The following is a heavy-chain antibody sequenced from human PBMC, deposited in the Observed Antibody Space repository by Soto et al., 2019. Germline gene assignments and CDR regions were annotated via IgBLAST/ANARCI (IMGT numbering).Heavy chain of an antibody. CDR2: IIPIFGTA. CDR3: ARVRKQLVPNYYYGMDV. V-gene: IGHV1-69*06. CDR1: GYTFTSYG. J-gene: IGHJ6*02. D-gene: IGHD6-6*01. Sequence: SVKVSCKASGYTFTSYGISWVRQAPGQGLEWMGGIIPIFGTANYAQKFQGRVTITADKSTSTAYMELSRLRSEDTAVYYCARVRKQLVPNYYYGMDVWGQGTTVTVSS.